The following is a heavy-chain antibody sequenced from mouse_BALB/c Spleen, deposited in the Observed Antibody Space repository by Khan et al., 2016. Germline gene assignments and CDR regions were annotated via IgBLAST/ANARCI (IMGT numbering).Heavy chain of an antibody. CDR2: ISYSGST. CDR1: GYSITSGYG. V-gene: IGHV3-2*02. Sequence: EVELVESGLGLVKPSQSLFLTCAVNGYSITSGYGCNWIRQFPGNQLEWMSYISYSGSTNYNPTPKSRIPITRDTSKHQFFLKLNPATTEATATSAGARNVRIKNRGQGTTLPVSS. CDR3: ARNVRIKN. J-gene: IGHJ2*01.